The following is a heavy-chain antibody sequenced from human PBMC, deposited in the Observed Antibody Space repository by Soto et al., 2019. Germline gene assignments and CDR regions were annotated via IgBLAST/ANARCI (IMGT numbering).Heavy chain of an antibody. CDR3: VKDLGDYIWGSYRPGSFDY. J-gene: IGHJ4*02. V-gene: IGHV3-23*01. D-gene: IGHD3-16*02. Sequence: EVHLLESGGGLVQPGGSLRLSCAASGFTFSSYAMSWVRQTPGEGLEWVSFIRGSGGTTFYADSVKGRFTISRDNSENTLYLQMNSLRPEYTAVYYCVKDLGDYIWGSYRPGSFDYWGQGTLVTVSS. CDR1: GFTFSSYA. CDR2: IRGSGGTT.